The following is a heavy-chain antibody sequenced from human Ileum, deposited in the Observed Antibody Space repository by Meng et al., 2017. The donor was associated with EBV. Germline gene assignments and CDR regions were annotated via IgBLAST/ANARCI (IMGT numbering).Heavy chain of an antibody. Sequence: QVQLVQSGAEVRKLGASVKVSCKASGYTFTGYYMHWVRQAPGQGLEWMGWINPNSGGTNYAQKFQGWVTMTRDTSISTAYMELSRLRSDDTAVYYCARDWEGSWAVFDYWGQGTLVTVSS. V-gene: IGHV1-2*04. D-gene: IGHD6-13*01. CDR2: INPNSGGT. CDR1: GYTFTGYY. J-gene: IGHJ4*02. CDR3: ARDWEGSWAVFDY.